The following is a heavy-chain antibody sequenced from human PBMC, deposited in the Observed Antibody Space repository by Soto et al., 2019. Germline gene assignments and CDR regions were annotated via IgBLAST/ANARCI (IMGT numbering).Heavy chain of an antibody. V-gene: IGHV1-69*12. J-gene: IGHJ5*02. CDR3: ARDRGYSYGNAPSWFDP. Sequence: QVQLVQSGAEVKKPGSSVKVSCKASGGTFSGYAISWVRQAPGQWLEWMGGIIPISGTATYAQKFQGRVTITADVSTSTAYMELSSLTSEDTAVFYCARDRGYSYGNAPSWFDPWGQGTLVTVSS. D-gene: IGHD5-18*01. CDR1: GGTFSGYA. CDR2: IIPISGTA.